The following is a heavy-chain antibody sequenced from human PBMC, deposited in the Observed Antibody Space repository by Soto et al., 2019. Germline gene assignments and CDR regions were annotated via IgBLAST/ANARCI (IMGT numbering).Heavy chain of an antibody. D-gene: IGHD3-10*01. J-gene: IGHJ4*02. V-gene: IGHV4-31*03. Sequence: QVQLQESGPGLVKPSQTLSLTCTVSGGSIGSGGYYWSWIRQHPGKGLEWIGYIYYSGSTYYNPSLKSRVTISVDTSKNQFSLKLSSVTALDTAVYYCATYGSGSYKPTTFDYWGQGTLVTVSS. CDR3: ATYGSGSYKPTTFDY. CDR1: GGSIGSGGYY. CDR2: IYYSGST.